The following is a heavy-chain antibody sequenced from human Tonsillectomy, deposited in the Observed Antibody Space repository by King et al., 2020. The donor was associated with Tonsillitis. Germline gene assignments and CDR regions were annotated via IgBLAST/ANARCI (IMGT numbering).Heavy chain of an antibody. Sequence: QLVQSGGGLVKPGGSLRLSCAASGFTFSDYYMTWIRQAPGKGLEWLSYISSSSSYTKYADSVKGRFTISRDNAKNSLYLQMNTLGAEDTAVYYCAREGEVGATIAEYFQHWGQGTLVTVSS. V-gene: IGHV3-11*05. CDR1: GFTFSDYY. D-gene: IGHD1-26*01. CDR2: ISSSSSYT. CDR3: AREGEVGATIAEYFQH. J-gene: IGHJ1*01.